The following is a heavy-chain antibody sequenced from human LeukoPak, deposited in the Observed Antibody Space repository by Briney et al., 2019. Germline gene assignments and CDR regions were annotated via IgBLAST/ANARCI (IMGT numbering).Heavy chain of an antibody. D-gene: IGHD3-9*01. Sequence: GGSLRLSCAASGFTFSSYAMHWVRQAPGKGLEWVAVISYGGSNKYYADSVKGRFTISRDNSKNTLYVQMNSLRVEDTAVYFCARGPRDDILTGYPTGGYFDYWGQGTLVTVSS. CDR3: ARGPRDDILTGYPTGGYFDY. J-gene: IGHJ4*02. V-gene: IGHV3-30-3*01. CDR2: ISYGGSNK. CDR1: GFTFSSYA.